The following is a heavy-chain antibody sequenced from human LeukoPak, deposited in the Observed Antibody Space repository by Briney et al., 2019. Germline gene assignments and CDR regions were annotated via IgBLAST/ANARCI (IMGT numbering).Heavy chain of an antibody. D-gene: IGHD4-23*01. J-gene: IGHJ6*04. CDR3: ARLYGGNSFLDV. CDR2: IYYSGST. Sequence: SETLSLTCTVSGGSISSYYWGWIRQPPGKGLEWIGSIYYSGSTYYNPSLKSRVTISVDTSKNQFSLKLSSVTAADTAVYYCARLYGGNSFLDVWGKGTTVTVSS. V-gene: IGHV4-39*07. CDR1: GGSISSYY.